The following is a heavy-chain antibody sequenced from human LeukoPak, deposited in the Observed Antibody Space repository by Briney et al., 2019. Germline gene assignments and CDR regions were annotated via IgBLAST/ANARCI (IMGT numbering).Heavy chain of an antibody. CDR2: INHSGST. CDR3: ARGLLGY. J-gene: IGHJ4*02. CDR1: GGSFSGYY. D-gene: IGHD3-16*01. V-gene: IGHV4-34*01. Sequence: SETLSLTCAVYGGSFSGYYWSWIRQPPGKGLEWIGEINHSGSTNYNPSLKSRVTISVDASKNQFSLKLSSVTAADTAVYYCARGLLGYWGQGTLVTVSS.